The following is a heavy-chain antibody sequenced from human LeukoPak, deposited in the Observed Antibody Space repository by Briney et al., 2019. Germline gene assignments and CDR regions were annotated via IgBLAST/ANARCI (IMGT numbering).Heavy chain of an antibody. CDR2: INHSGST. J-gene: IGHJ6*02. D-gene: IGHD3-3*01. CDR3: ARGVRFWSGYPTLYYYYGMDV. V-gene: IGHV4-34*01. CDR1: GGSFSGYY. Sequence: SETLSLTCAVYGGSFSGYYWSWIRRPPGKGLEWIGEINHSGSTNYNPSLKSRVTISVDTSKNQFSLKLSSVTAADTAVYYCARGVRFWSGYPTLYYYYGMDVWGQGTTVTVSS.